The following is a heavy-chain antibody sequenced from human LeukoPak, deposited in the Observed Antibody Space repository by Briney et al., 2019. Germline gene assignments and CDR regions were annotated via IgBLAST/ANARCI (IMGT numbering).Heavy chain of an antibody. J-gene: IGHJ5*02. Sequence: GGSLRLSCAASGFTFSSYGMSWVRQAPGKGLEWVSAISGSGGSTYYADSVKGRFTISRDNSKNTLYLQMNSLRAEDTAVYYWARRDELLWFGELLKGLDPLGQGTLVNVS. CDR3: ARRDELLWFGELLKGLDP. V-gene: IGHV3-23*01. D-gene: IGHD3-10*01. CDR1: GFTFSSYG. CDR2: ISGSGGST.